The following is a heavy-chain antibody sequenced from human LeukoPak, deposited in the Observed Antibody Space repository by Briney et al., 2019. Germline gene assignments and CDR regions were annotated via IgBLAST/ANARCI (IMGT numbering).Heavy chain of an antibody. CDR1: GYTCTSYG. CDR2: SSAYNGNT. J-gene: IGHJ5*02. D-gene: IGHD6-13*01. CDR3: ARRGIAAAGTPFWFDP. V-gene: IGHV1-18*01. Sequence: ASVKVSCKASGYTCTSYGISWVRQAPGQGLEWMGWSSAYNGNTNYAQKLQGRVTMTTDTSTSTAYTELRSLRSDDTAVYYCARRGIAAAGTPFWFDPWGQGTLVTVSS.